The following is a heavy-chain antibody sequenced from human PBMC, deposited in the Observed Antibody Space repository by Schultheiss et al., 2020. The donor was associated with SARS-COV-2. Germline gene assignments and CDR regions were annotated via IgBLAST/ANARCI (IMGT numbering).Heavy chain of an antibody. V-gene: IGHV4-39*07. D-gene: IGHD2-2*01. CDR3: ARDFRCSSTSCSDY. J-gene: IGHJ4*02. CDR2: INHSGST. CDR1: GGSISSSSYY. Sequence: SETLSLTCTVSGGSISSSSYYWSWIRQPPGKGLEWIGEINHSGSTNYNPSLKSRVTISVDTSKNHFSLKLTSVTAADTAVYYCARDFRCSSTSCSDYWGQGTLVTVSS.